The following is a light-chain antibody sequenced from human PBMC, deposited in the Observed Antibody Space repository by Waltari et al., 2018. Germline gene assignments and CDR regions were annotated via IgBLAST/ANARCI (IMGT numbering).Light chain of an antibody. CDR1: RSDVGGYNY. Sequence: QSALTQPASVSGSPGQSIPISCTGTRSDVGGYNYVSWYQQHPGKAPKLIIYDVSKRPSGVSKRFSGSKSGNTASLTISGLQAEDEADYYCCSYAGSSTSYVFGTGTKVTVL. V-gene: IGLV2-23*02. CDR2: DVS. CDR3: CSYAGSSTSYV. J-gene: IGLJ1*01.